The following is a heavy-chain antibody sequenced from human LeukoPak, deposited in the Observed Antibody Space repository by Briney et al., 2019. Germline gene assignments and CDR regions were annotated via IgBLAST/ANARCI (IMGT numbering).Heavy chain of an antibody. CDR3: TRDSALLGVALDL. D-gene: IGHD2-15*01. Sequence: GGSLRLSCSASGFPFNTYAIHWVRQAPGKGLEYVAGISSNGDNTDFADSAKGRFTISRDNSKSTLFLQMNSLRAEDTAVYFCTRDSALLGVALDLWGQGTVVTVSS. V-gene: IGHV3-64D*06. J-gene: IGHJ3*01. CDR2: ISSNGDNT. CDR1: GFPFNTYA.